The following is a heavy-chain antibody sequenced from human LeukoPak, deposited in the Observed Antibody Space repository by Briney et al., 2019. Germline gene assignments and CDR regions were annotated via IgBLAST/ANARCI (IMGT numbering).Heavy chain of an antibody. CDR1: GGSISSYY. D-gene: IGHD4/OR15-4a*01. CDR3: TRRLSNGATLNYFDY. Sequence: SETLSLTRTVSGGSISSYYWSWIRQTPGKGLEWIGNIFDSGDTNYNPSLQSRVTISVDTSKKQFSLKLRSVTAADTAVYYCTRRLSNGATLNYFDYWGQGTLVTVSS. CDR2: IFDSGDT. J-gene: IGHJ4*02. V-gene: IGHV4-59*08.